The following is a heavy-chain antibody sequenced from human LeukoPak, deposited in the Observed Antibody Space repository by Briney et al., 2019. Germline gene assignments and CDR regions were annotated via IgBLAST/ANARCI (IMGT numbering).Heavy chain of an antibody. V-gene: IGHV1-24*01. CDR3: ATSSGTYFLY. D-gene: IGHD1-26*01. CDR2: FDPEHGET. J-gene: IGHJ4*02. CDR1: GYTLTQLV. Sequence: ASVTVSCMVSGYTLTQLVIHWVRQAPGKGLGWMGGFDPEHGETIYAQKFQDRGTMTEDTSTDTAYMELSSLRSEDTAFYYCATSSGTYFLYWGQGTLVTVS.